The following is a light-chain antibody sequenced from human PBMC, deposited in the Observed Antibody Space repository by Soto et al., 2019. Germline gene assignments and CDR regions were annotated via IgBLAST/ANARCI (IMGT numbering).Light chain of an antibody. J-gene: IGKJ2*01. CDR2: AAS. Sequence: AIRMTPSPSSFSASTGDRVTITCRASQGISSYLAWYQQKPGKAPKLLIYAASTLHSGVPSRFGSSGSGTDFTLTISCLQSEDCATYYCQHYYSYPYTFGQGTKLEIK. V-gene: IGKV1-8*01. CDR1: QGISSY. CDR3: QHYYSYPYT.